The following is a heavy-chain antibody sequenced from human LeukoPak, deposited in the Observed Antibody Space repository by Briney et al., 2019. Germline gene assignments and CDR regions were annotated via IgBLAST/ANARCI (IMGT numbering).Heavy chain of an antibody. V-gene: IGHV5-51*01. Sequence: GESLKISCKGSGYSFTSYWIGWVRQMPGKGLEWMGIIYPGDSDTRYSPSFQGQVTISADKSISTAYLQWSSLKASDTAMYYCARPGHTMVRGAGPIGYWGQGTLVTVSS. J-gene: IGHJ4*02. CDR1: GYSFTSYW. CDR2: IYPGDSDT. D-gene: IGHD3-10*01. CDR3: ARPGHTMVRGAGPIGY.